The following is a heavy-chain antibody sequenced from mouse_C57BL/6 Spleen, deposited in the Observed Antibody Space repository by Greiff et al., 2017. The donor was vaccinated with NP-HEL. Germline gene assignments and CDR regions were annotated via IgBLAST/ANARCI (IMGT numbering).Heavy chain of an antibody. CDR3: AGTAQATAYAMDY. D-gene: IGHD3-2*02. Sequence: QVQLQQSGPELVKPGASVKISCKASGYAFSSSWMNWVKQRPGKGLEWIGRIYPGDGDTNYNGKFKGKATLTADKSSSTAYMQLSSLTSEDSAVYFCAGTAQATAYAMDYWGQGTSVTVSS. V-gene: IGHV1-82*01. CDR1: GYAFSSSW. CDR2: IYPGDGDT. J-gene: IGHJ4*01.